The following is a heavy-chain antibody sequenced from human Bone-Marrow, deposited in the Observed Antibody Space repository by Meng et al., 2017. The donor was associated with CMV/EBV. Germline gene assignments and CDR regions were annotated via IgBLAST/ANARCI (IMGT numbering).Heavy chain of an antibody. CDR1: GFTFSSYS. CDR3: ARSSGWYIDDAFDI. Sequence: GGSLRLSCAASGFTFSSYSMNWVRQAPGKGLEWVSSISSSSSYIYYADSVKGRFTISRDNAKNSLYLQMNSLRAEDTAVYYCARSSGWYIDDAFDICGQGTMVTVSS. V-gene: IGHV3-21*01. D-gene: IGHD6-19*01. CDR2: ISSSSSYI. J-gene: IGHJ3*02.